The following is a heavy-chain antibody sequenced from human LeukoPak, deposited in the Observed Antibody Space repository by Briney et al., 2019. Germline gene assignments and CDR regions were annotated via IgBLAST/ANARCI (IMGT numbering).Heavy chain of an antibody. D-gene: IGHD6-13*01. Sequence: ASVKVSCKASGGTFSSYAISWVRQAPGQGLEWMGRIIPILGIANYAQKFQGRVTITADKSTNTAYMELSSLRSEDTAVYYCARAILPSSPPRWFDPWGQGTLVTVSS. CDR2: IIPILGIA. J-gene: IGHJ5*02. V-gene: IGHV1-69*04. CDR3: ARAILPSSPPRWFDP. CDR1: GGTFSSYA.